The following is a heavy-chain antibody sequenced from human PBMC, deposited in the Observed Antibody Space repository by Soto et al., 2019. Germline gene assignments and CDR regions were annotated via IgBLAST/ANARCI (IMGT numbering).Heavy chain of an antibody. J-gene: IGHJ4*02. CDR1: GFTFSSYG. Sequence: GGSLRLSCAASGFTFSSYGMHWVRQAPGKGLEWVAVIWYDGSNKYYADSVKGRFTISRDNSKNTLYLQMNSLRAEDTAVYYCATGYSSGWYGDYWGQGTLVTVSS. CDR3: ATGYSSGWYGDY. CDR2: IWYDGSNK. D-gene: IGHD6-19*01. V-gene: IGHV3-33*01.